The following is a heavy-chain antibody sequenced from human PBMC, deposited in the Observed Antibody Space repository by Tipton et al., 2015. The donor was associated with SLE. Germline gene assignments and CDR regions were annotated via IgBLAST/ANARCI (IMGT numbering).Heavy chain of an antibody. CDR2: IYYSGST. J-gene: IGHJ6*03. V-gene: IGHV4-59*01. Sequence: LRLSCTVSGGSISSYYWSWIRQPPGKGLEWIGYIYYSGSTNYNPSLKRRVTISVDTSKNQFSLKLSSVTAADTAVYYCARFGPLDYYHMDVWGKGTTVTVSS. D-gene: IGHD3-10*01. CDR1: GGSISSYY. CDR3: ARFGPLDYYHMDV.